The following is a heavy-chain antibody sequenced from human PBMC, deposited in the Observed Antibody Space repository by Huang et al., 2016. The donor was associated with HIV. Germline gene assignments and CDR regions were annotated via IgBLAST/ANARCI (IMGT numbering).Heavy chain of an antibody. Sequence: VESGGRLVQPGGSLRLSCVGSTFRFGAYWMSWVCQSSGKGLEWVANINQYESEKYYVDSVKGRFNISRDNAKKVLFLEMNNVRVEDTATYYCATKTAAMDIWGQGTTVTVS. CDR3: ATKTAAMDI. J-gene: IGHJ6*02. CDR1: TFRFGAYW. V-gene: IGHV3-7*01. CDR2: INQYESEK. D-gene: IGHD1-7*01.